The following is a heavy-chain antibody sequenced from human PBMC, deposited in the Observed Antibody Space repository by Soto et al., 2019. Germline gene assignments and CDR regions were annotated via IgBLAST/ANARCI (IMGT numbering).Heavy chain of an antibody. CDR1: GGSISSYY. V-gene: IGHV4-59*01. D-gene: IGHD6-13*01. Sequence: NPSETLSLTCTGSGGSISSYYWSGIRQPPGKGLEWIGYIYYSGSTNYNPSLKSRVTISVDTSKNQFSLKLSSVTAADTAVYYCARHIAAAGNDAFDIWGQGTMVTVSS. CDR3: ARHIAAAGNDAFDI. CDR2: IYYSGST. J-gene: IGHJ3*02.